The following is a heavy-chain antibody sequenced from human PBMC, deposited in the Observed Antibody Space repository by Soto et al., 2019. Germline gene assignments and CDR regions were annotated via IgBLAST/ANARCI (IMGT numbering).Heavy chain of an antibody. D-gene: IGHD3-22*01. J-gene: IGHJ4*02. CDR1: GGTFSSYA. V-gene: IGHV1-69*13. CDR2: IIPIFGTA. CDR3: ARSYYYDSSGYYFPFDY. Sequence: VKVSCKASGGTFSSYAISWVRQAPGQGLEWMGGIIPIFGTANYAQKFQGRVTITTDESTSTAYMELSSLRSEDTAVYYCARSYYYDSSGYYFPFDYWGQGTLVTVSS.